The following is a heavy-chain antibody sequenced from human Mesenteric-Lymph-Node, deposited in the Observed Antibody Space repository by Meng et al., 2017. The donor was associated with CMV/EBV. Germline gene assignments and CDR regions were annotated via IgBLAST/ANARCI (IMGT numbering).Heavy chain of an antibody. Sequence: GGSLRLSCAASGFTFSTYAMNWVRQAPGKGLEWVSSISGSTSTNTYYTDSVGGRFTISRDKSKNTLFLHLSSLRAEDTAIYYCARALRGYAYPRDAFGIWGQGTMVTVSS. CDR1: GFTFSTYA. V-gene: IGHV3-23*01. J-gene: IGHJ3*02. CDR2: ISGSTSTNT. D-gene: IGHD5-18*01. CDR3: ARALRGYAYPRDAFGI.